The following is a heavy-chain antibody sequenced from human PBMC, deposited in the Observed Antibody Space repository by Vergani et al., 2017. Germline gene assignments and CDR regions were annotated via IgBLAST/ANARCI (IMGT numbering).Heavy chain of an antibody. CDR1: GGSISSGSYY. Sequence: QVQLQESGPGLVKPSQTLSLTCSVSGGSISSGSYYWSWIRQPAGKGLEWIGRMHTTGTTNYNPSLKSRATISVDTSKNQFSLNLSSVTAADTAVYYCAREATRSWGWGQGTLVTVSS. J-gene: IGHJ4*02. CDR2: MHTTGTT. CDR3: AREATRSWG. V-gene: IGHV4-61*02. D-gene: IGHD1-26*01.